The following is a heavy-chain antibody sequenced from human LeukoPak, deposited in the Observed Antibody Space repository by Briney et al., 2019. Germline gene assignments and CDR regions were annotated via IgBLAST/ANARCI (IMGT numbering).Heavy chain of an antibody. Sequence: PGGSLRLSCAASGFTVSSDYMSWVRQAPGKGLEWVSVIYNSADVTYYADSVKGRFTISRDNSKNTLFIQMNSLRAEDTAVYYCARVRRGNIYGFVDYWGQGTLVTVSS. J-gene: IGHJ4*02. V-gene: IGHV3-53*01. CDR3: ARVRRGNIYGFVDY. D-gene: IGHD5-18*01. CDR1: GFTVSSDY. CDR2: IYNSADVT.